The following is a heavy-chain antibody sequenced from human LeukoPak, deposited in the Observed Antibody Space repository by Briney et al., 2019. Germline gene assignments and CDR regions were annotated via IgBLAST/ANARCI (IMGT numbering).Heavy chain of an antibody. CDR2: VYYTGGT. V-gene: IGHV4-39*01. CDR1: GGSISRTSYQ. J-gene: IGHJ3*02. D-gene: IGHD3-16*01. Sequence: SETLSLTCTVSGGSISRTSYQWGWIRQPPGKGLEWIGSVYYTGGTHCNPSLKSRVTISIDTSKNQFSLKLSSVTAADTSVYYCARRGYYDWVRGVFDIWGQGTTVTVSS. CDR3: ARRGYYDWVRGVFDI.